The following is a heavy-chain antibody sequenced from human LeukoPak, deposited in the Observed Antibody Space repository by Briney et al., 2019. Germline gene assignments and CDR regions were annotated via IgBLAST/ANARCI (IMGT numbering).Heavy chain of an antibody. D-gene: IGHD4-11*01. J-gene: IGHJ4*02. CDR2: IYYSGST. V-gene: IGHV4-59*01. CDR1: GGSISSYY. Sequence: SETLSLTCTVSGGSISSYYWSWIRQPPGKGLEWIGYIYYSGSTNYNPSLKSRVTISVDTSKNQFSLKLSSVTAADTAVYYCARDRVRGNSNPFFDYWGQGTLVTVSS. CDR3: ARDRVRGNSNPFFDY.